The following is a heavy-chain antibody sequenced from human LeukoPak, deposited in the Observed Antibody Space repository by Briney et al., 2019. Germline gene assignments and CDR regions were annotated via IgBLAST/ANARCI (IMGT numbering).Heavy chain of an antibody. Sequence: PGGSLRLSCAASGFSFNNYWMHWVRQAPGKGLVWVSRVDSDGSSTTYADSVKGRFTISRDNAKNTLCLQMNSLRADDTAVYYCARGITLFGVVNDAFDVWGQGAVVTVSS. CDR3: ARGITLFGVVNDAFDV. V-gene: IGHV3-74*01. J-gene: IGHJ3*01. D-gene: IGHD3-3*01. CDR2: VDSDGSST. CDR1: GFSFNNYW.